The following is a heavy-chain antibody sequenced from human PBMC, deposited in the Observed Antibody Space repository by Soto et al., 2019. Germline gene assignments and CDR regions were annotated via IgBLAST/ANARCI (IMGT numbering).Heavy chain of an antibody. D-gene: IGHD6-13*01. V-gene: IGHV3-23*01. CDR3: AKVTKRAAAGRYEYYKYGMDV. CDR2: ISGIGGRS. Sequence: GWSLRLSCAASGFAFSTYAMTWVRQAPGKGLEWVSVISGIGGRSYYAASVKVRFTISRDNSKNPLFLQMNGLRAEDTAVYYCAKVTKRAAAGRYEYYKYGMDVWGQGTTVTVSS. CDR1: GFAFSTYA. J-gene: IGHJ6*02.